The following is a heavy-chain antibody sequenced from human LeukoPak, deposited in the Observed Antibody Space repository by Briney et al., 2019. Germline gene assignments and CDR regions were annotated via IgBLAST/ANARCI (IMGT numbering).Heavy chain of an antibody. V-gene: IGHV3-49*04. Sequence: GGSLRLSCTGSGFTFGDHAMSWVRQAPGKGLEWVGFIRSKAYRGTTEYAASVKGRLTISRDDSASIAYLQMNSLRAEDTAVYYCARGPIQLWIHNAMDVWGQGTTVTVSS. D-gene: IGHD5-18*01. CDR3: ARGPIQLWIHNAMDV. CDR2: IRSKAYRGTT. CDR1: GFTFGDHA. J-gene: IGHJ6*02.